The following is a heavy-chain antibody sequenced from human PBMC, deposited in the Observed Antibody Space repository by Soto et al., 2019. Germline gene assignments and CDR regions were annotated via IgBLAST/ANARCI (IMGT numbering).Heavy chain of an antibody. V-gene: IGHV3-33*01. D-gene: IGHD3-10*01. CDR3: ARLYGSGSYYNLGLFDP. Sequence: QVQLVESGGGVVQPGRSLRLSCAASGFTFSSYGMHWVRQAPGKGLEWVAVIWYDGSNKYYADSVKGRFTISRDNSKNTLYLQMNSLRAEDTAVYYCARLYGSGSYYNLGLFDPWGQGTLVTVSS. CDR1: GFTFSSYG. J-gene: IGHJ5*02. CDR2: IWYDGSNK.